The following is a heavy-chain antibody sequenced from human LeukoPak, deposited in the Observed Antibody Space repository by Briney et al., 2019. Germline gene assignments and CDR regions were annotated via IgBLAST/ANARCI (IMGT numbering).Heavy chain of an antibody. V-gene: IGHV3-7*03. J-gene: IGHJ4*02. D-gene: IGHD2-2*01. CDR1: GFTFSNYW. CDR3: ARVGCSSTSCYPGPFDY. Sequence: GGSLRLSCAASGFTFSNYWMSWVRQAPGKGLEWVANIKQDGSEKYYVDSVKGRFTISRDNAKNSLYLQMNSLRAEDTAVYYCARVGCSSTSCYPGPFDYWGQGTLVTVSS. CDR2: IKQDGSEK.